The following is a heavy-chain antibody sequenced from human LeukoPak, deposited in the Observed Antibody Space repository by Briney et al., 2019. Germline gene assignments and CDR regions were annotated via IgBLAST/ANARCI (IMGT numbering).Heavy chain of an antibody. CDR3: AKDRIYSNYGYYMDV. CDR2: INLDGSQK. Sequence: PGGSLRLSCAASGFTVFNYWMSWVRQAPGKGLEWVANINLDGSQKYYVDSLKGRFTISRDNAKNSLYLQMNSLRDEDTAVFYSAKDRIYSNYGYYMDVWGKGTTVTVSS. J-gene: IGHJ6*03. D-gene: IGHD4-11*01. V-gene: IGHV3-7*01. CDR1: GFTVFNYW.